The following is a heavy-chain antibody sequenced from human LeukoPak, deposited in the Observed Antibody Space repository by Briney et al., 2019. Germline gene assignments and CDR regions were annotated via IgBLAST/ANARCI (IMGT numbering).Heavy chain of an antibody. Sequence: ASVKVSCKASGYTFTSYGISWVRQAPGQGLEWMGWISGYNGNTIYAQKFQGRVTMTTDTSTRAAQMELRRLRADDTAVYYCATVGGCSRSSCYSSVFHYYYMDVWGKGTTVTVSS. CDR2: ISGYNGNT. CDR3: ATVGGCSRSSCYSSVFHYYYMDV. CDR1: GYTFTSYG. D-gene: IGHD2-15*01. V-gene: IGHV1-18*01. J-gene: IGHJ6*03.